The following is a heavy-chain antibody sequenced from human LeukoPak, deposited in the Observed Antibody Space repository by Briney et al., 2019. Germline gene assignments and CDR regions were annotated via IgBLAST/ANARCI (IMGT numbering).Heavy chain of an antibody. V-gene: IGHV3-53*01. Sequence: PGGSLRLSCAASGFTVSSNYMSWVRQAPGKGLEWVSVIYSGGSTYYADSVKGRFTISRDNSKNTLYLQMNSLRAEDTAVYYCARDDQDTAMDYWGQGILVTVSS. CDR3: ARDDQDTAMDY. D-gene: IGHD5-18*01. CDR2: IYSGGST. CDR1: GFTVSSNY. J-gene: IGHJ4*02.